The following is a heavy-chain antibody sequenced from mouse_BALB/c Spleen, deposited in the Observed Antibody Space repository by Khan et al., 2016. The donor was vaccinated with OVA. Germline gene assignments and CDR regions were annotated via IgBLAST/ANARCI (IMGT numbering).Heavy chain of an antibody. CDR1: GFTFTSYG. CDR3: AAAYYRNYFDY. CDR2: IYPGNGYT. Sequence: VQLQQSGAELGRPGSSVKLSCKTSGFTFTSYGIKWVKQRPGKGLEWIGYIYPGNGYTVYNEKFQGKATLTSDTSSSTAYMQLRSLTSEDSAIYCCAAAYYRNYFDYWGQGTTLTVSS. D-gene: IGHD2-14*01. V-gene: IGHV1S134*01. J-gene: IGHJ2*01.